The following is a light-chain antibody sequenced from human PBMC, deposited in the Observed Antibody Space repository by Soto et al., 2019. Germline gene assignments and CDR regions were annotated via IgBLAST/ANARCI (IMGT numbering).Light chain of an antibody. Sequence: AIQMTQSPSSLSASVGDRVTITCRASQGIRNDLGWYQQKPGKAPKLLIYAASSLQSGVPSRFSGSGSGTDFTLTISSLQPEDSAVYYCHQYNNWLALTFGGGTKVDIK. V-gene: IGKV1-6*01. CDR3: HQYNNWLALT. J-gene: IGKJ4*01. CDR1: QGIRND. CDR2: AAS.